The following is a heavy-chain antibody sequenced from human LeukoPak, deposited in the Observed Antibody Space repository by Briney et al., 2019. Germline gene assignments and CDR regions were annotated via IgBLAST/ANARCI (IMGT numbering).Heavy chain of an antibody. J-gene: IGHJ4*02. CDR2: ITSSSSTI. D-gene: IGHD6-13*01. CDR3: ASGYSSSHYRYYFDY. CDR1: GFTFSSYS. Sequence: GGSLRLSCAASGFTFSSYSMNWVRQAPGKGLEWVSYITSSSSTIYYADSVKGRFTISRDNAKNSLYLQVNSLRDEDTAVYYCASGYSSSHYRYYFDYWGQGTLVTVSS. V-gene: IGHV3-48*02.